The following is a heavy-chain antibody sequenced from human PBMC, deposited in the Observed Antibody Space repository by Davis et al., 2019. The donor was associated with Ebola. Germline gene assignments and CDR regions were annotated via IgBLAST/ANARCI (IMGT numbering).Heavy chain of an antibody. V-gene: IGHV3-48*01. CDR1: GFTFSSYT. D-gene: IGHD3-10*01. CDR2: ISSSSLTT. Sequence: GESLKISCVASGFTFSSYTMNWVRQAPGKGLEWLSYISSSSLTTYSADSVKGRFTVSRDNAKNSLYLEMNSLRAEDTAVYYCAKDGGLWFGELLYYYYYGMDVWGQGTTVTVSS. J-gene: IGHJ6*02. CDR3: AKDGGLWFGELLYYYYYGMDV.